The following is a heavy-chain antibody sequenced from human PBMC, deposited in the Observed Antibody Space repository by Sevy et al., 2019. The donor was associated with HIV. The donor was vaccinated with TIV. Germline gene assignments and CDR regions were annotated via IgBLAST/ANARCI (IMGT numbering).Heavy chain of an antibody. V-gene: IGHV4-31*03. Sequence: LRLSCTVSGDSINNGDYYWSWIRQHLGKGLEWIGKIYYTGTTYYNPSLKSRLRISVERSENTLSLSLRSVTAADTAVYYCARTTVTTLSSARNNWFDPWGQRTLVTVSS. J-gene: IGHJ5*02. CDR2: IYYTGTT. D-gene: IGHD4-4*01. CDR1: GDSINNGDYY. CDR3: ARTTVTTLSSARNNWFDP.